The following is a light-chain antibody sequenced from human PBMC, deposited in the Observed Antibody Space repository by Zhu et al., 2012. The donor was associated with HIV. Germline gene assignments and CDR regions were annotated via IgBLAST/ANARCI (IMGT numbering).Light chain of an antibody. J-gene: IGKJ1*01. Sequence: EIVLTQSPGTLSLSPGQRATLSCRASQVIAQKFVAWYHQKPGQPPRLLIFDVSQRATGVPARFTGSGSATDFTLTINRLEPEDFGVFYCQQYDTSPWTFGPGTRVNLK. CDR1: QVIAQKF. CDR2: DVS. V-gene: IGKV3-20*01. CDR3: QQYDTSPWT.